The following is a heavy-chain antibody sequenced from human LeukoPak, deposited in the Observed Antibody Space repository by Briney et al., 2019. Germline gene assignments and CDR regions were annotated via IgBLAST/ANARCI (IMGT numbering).Heavy chain of an antibody. CDR1: GYSISSYY. CDR2: IYYSGRT. J-gene: IGHJ4*02. CDR3: ARVTGYRIEDYFDY. Sequence: SETLSLTCTVSGYSISSYYWSWIRQPPGRGLEWIGYIYYSGRTSYNPSLKSRVTISVDTSKNQFSLKLRSVTAADTAVYYCARVTGYRIEDYFDYWGQGTLVTVSS. D-gene: IGHD6-13*01. V-gene: IGHV4-59*01.